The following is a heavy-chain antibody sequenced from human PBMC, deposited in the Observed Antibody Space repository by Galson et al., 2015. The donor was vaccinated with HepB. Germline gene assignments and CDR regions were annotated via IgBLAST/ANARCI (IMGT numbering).Heavy chain of an antibody. D-gene: IGHD6-19*01. CDR1: GFTFSSYA. CDR3: AKDRDIQRTKQWLVERYPGFIDY. CDR2: ISGSGGST. Sequence: SLRLSCAASGFTFSSYAMSWVRQAPGKGLEWVSAISGSGGSTYYADSVKGRFTISRDNSKNTLYLQMNSLRAEDTAVYYCAKDRDIQRTKQWLVERYPGFIDYWGQGTLVTVSS. J-gene: IGHJ4*02. V-gene: IGHV3-23*01.